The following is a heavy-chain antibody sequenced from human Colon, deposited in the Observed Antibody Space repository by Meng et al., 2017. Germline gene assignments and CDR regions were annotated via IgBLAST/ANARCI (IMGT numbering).Heavy chain of an antibody. Sequence: QVHLHESGPGLVRPSANLSLVCTVSGGSIKSGGYHWSWVRQHPGKGLEYIGFMSDSGTTDYNPSLRSRVSISEIGSSKNQFSLTLRSVTAADTATYFCASDILYGTDYWGQGVLVTVSS. D-gene: IGHD4-17*01. V-gene: IGHV4-31*03. CDR2: MSDSGTT. CDR3: ASDILYGTDY. J-gene: IGHJ4*02. CDR1: GGSIKSGGYH.